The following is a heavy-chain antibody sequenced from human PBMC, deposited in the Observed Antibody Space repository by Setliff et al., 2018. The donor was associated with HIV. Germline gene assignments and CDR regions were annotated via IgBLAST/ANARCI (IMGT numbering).Heavy chain of an antibody. CDR3: ARAPQDRTTWYFDL. Sequence: SETLSLTCSVLGGSISSGDYYWSWLRQHPGKGLEWIGYIYHSGTTYYNPSLASRVIISADTSRKRFSLQLNSVTAADTGVYFCARAPQDRTTWYFDLWGRGTLVTVSS. J-gene: IGHJ2*01. CDR2: IYHSGTT. D-gene: IGHD4-17*01. V-gene: IGHV4-31*03. CDR1: GGSISSGDYY.